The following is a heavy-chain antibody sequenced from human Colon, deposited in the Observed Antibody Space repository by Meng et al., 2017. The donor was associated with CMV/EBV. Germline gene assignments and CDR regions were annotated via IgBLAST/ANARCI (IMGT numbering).Heavy chain of an antibody. Sequence: QVQLAELGPGLVKPSETLSLTCTVSGDSISNYYWSWIRQSPGKGLEWIGYIYSSGSTNYNPSLKSRVTISIDTSKNQFSLKLTSVTAADTAVYYCAKGRARNDYWFDPWGQGTLVTVSS. J-gene: IGHJ5*02. CDR2: IYSSGST. D-gene: IGHD4/OR15-4a*01. CDR3: AKGRARNDYWFDP. V-gene: IGHV4-59*01. CDR1: GDSISNYY.